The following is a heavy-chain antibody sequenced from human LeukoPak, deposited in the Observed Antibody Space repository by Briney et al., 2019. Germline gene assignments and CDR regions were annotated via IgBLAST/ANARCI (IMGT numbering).Heavy chain of an antibody. D-gene: IGHD2-2*01. J-gene: IGHJ3*02. Sequence: GASVTVSCTASGYTFTINGISWVRQAPGQGIEWMGWISAYNGNTNNAQKLQGRVTMTTDTSTSTAYMELRSLRSDDTAVYYCASSAAPLNDAFDIWGQGTMVTVSS. CDR3: ASSAAPLNDAFDI. V-gene: IGHV1-18*01. CDR2: ISAYNGNT. CDR1: GYTFTING.